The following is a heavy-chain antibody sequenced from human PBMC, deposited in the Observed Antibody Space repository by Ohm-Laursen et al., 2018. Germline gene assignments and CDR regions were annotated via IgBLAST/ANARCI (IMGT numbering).Heavy chain of an antibody. CDR2: ISYDGSNK. Sequence: SLRLSCAAPGFTFSSYGMHWVRQAPGKGLEWVAVISYDGSNKYYADSVKGRFTISRNNSKNTLYLRMNSLRAEDTAVYYFASGDILTGYSFDYWGQGTLVTVSS. J-gene: IGHJ4*02. CDR3: ASGDILTGYSFDY. V-gene: IGHV3-30*03. CDR1: GFTFSSYG. D-gene: IGHD3-9*01.